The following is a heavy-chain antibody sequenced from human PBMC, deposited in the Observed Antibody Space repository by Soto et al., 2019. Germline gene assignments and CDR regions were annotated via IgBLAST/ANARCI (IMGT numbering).Heavy chain of an antibody. V-gene: IGHV4-39*01. CDR3: ARGSVDTVDSSGFYEY. D-gene: IGHD3-22*01. CDR2: FYSSGSI. J-gene: IGHJ4*02. Sequence: SETLSLTCFVSGYSITAGGYYWIWIRHHPGKGLEWIGSFYSSGSIIYNPSLRSRVSISGDTSKSQFSLKLTSVTAADRAVYYCARGSVDTVDSSGFYEYWGQGTPVTVSS. CDR1: GYSITAGGYY.